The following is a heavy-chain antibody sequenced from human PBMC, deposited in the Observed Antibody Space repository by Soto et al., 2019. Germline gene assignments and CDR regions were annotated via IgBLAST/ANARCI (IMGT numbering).Heavy chain of an antibody. V-gene: IGHV3-23*01. J-gene: IGHJ6*03. CDR2: ISGSGGST. Sequence: GGSLRLSCAASGFTFSSYAMSWVRQAPGKGLEWVSAISGSGGSTYYADSVKGRFTISRDNSKNTLYLQMNSLRAEDTAVYYCARPSGEGPWIQLLLHASGYYMDVWGKGTTVTVSS. CDR1: GFTFSSYA. CDR3: ARPSGEGPWIQLLLHASGYYMDV. D-gene: IGHD5-18*01.